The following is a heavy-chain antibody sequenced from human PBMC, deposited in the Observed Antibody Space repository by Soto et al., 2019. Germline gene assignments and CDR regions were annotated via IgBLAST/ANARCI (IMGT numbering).Heavy chain of an antibody. Sequence: PSETLSLTCTVSGASISTYYWSWIRQPPGKGLEWIGYIYYSGSTNYNPSLKSRVTISVDTSKNQFSLKLNSVTAADTAVYYCARLDYDILTGYPSVVWGQGTTVTVSS. J-gene: IGHJ6*02. V-gene: IGHV4-59*12. CDR3: ARLDYDILTGYPSVV. CDR2: IYYSGST. CDR1: GASISTYY. D-gene: IGHD3-9*01.